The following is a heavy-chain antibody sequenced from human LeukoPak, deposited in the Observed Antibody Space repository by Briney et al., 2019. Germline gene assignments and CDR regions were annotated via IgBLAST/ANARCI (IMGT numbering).Heavy chain of an antibody. CDR3: ASRIAAAESYYYYHYMDV. CDR2: INHSGST. Sequence: ASETLSLTCPVYGGSFSGYYGSWIRHPPGKGLEWIGEINHSGSTNYNPSLKSRVTISVDTSKNQFSLKLSSVTAADTAVYYCASRIAAAESYYYYHYMDVWGKGTTVTISS. J-gene: IGHJ6*03. CDR1: GGSFSGYY. V-gene: IGHV4-34*01. D-gene: IGHD6-13*01.